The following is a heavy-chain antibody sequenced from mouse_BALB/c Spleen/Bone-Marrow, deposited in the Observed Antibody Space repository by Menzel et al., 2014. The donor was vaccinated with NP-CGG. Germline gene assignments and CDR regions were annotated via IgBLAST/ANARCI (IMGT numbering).Heavy chain of an antibody. CDR1: GFDFSRYW. CDR3: ARLGYYGGFAY. J-gene: IGHJ3*01. V-gene: IGHV4-1*02. CDR2: INPDSSTI. Sequence: EVKLLESGGGLVRPGGSLKLSCAASGFDFSRYWMSWVRQAPGKGLEWIGEINPDSSTINYTPSLKDKFIISRDNAKNTLYLQMSKVRSEDTALYYCARLGYYGGFAYWGQGTLVTVSA. D-gene: IGHD2-3*01.